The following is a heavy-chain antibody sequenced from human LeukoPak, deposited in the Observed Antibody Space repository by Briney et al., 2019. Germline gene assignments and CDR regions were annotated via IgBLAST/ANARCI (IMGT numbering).Heavy chain of an antibody. CDR1: GLTFSDYA. J-gene: IGHJ4*02. Sequence: GGSLGLSCAASGLTFSDYAMSWFRQAPGKGLEWVSGITSGFTPHYADSVKGRFTISRDNSKNTFHLQLNSLRAEDTAVYYCAKDYSDSRVADVFFEYWGQGTLVTVSP. CDR3: AKDYSDSRVADVFFEY. CDR2: ITSGFTP. V-gene: IGHV3-23*01. D-gene: IGHD2-15*01.